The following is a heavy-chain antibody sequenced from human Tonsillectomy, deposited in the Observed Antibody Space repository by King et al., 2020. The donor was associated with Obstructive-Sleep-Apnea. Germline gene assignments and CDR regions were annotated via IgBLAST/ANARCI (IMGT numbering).Heavy chain of an antibody. CDR2: INHSGST. V-gene: IGHV4-34*01. Sequence: VQLQQWGAGLLKPSETLTLTCAVYGGSFSGYYWSWIRQPPGKGLEWSGEINHSGSTNYNLSLKGRVTISVDTSKNQFSLKLSSVTAADTAVYYCARSRVTTVTNSGMEFDYWGQGTLVTVSS. CDR3: ARSRVTTVTNSGMEFDY. J-gene: IGHJ4*02. CDR1: GGSFSGYY. D-gene: IGHD4-17*01.